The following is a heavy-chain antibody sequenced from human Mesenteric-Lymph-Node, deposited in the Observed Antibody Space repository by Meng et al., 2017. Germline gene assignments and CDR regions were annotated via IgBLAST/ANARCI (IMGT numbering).Heavy chain of an antibody. Sequence: SETLSLTCTVSGGSVSSGDHYWSWLRQSPGKGLEWIGYVHYSGDASYNPSLKSRVTASLDTSNIQFSLHLRSVTAADTPVYYCARDNWEKRSRIWYFYGTDVWGQGTTVTVSS. CDR3: ARDNWEKRSRIWYFYGTDV. V-gene: IGHV4-61*08. CDR1: GGSVSSGDHY. D-gene: IGHD2-8*01. CDR2: VHYSGDA. J-gene: IGHJ6*02.